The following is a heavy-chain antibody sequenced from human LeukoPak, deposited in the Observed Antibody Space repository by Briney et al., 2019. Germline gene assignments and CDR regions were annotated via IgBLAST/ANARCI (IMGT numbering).Heavy chain of an antibody. D-gene: IGHD5-12*01. CDR1: GGSISSSSSY. V-gene: IGHV4-39*07. Sequence: PSETLSLTCSVSGGSISSSSSYWGWIRQPPGKGLEWIALIYHSGTTYYNPSLKSRVTISVDTSKNQFSLKLSSVTAADTAVYYCARDRHKLVDIVAGILDYWGQGTLVTVSS. J-gene: IGHJ4*02. CDR3: ARDRHKLVDIVAGILDY. CDR2: IYHSGTT.